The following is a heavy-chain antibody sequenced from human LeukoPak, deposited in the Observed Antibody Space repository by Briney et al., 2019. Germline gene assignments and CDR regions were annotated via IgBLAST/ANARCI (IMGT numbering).Heavy chain of an antibody. D-gene: IGHD6-19*01. CDR1: GFTFGDYG. CDR2: IRSKAYGGTT. J-gene: IGHJ4*02. CDR3: TRSSSGWYSDY. Sequence: PGRSLRLSCTASGFTFGDYGMSWVRQATGKGLERVGFIRSKAYGGTTEYAASVKGRFIISRDDFKSIAYLQMNSLKTEDTAVYYCTRSSSGWYSDYWGQGTLVTVSS. V-gene: IGHV3-49*04.